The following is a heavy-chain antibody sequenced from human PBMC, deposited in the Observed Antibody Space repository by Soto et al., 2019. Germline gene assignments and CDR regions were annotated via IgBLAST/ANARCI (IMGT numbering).Heavy chain of an antibody. J-gene: IGHJ6*03. CDR1: GGTLSSET. V-gene: IGHV1-69*04. Sequence: SVKVSCKVSGGTLSSETISWLRQAPGQGLEWMGRIIPLLGIGNYAQKFQGRVTITEDISTNTGYMELSSLTSQDTAIYYCAREDGYYNIATFPVYYIDVLRNGPTVTVS. D-gene: IGHD3-9*01. CDR3: AREDGYYNIATFPVYYIDV. CDR2: IIPLLGIG.